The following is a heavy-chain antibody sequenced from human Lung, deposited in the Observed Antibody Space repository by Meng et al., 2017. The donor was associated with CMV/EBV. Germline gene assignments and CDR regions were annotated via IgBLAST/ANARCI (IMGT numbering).Heavy chain of an antibody. J-gene: IGHJ6*02. V-gene: IGHV1-2*02. D-gene: IGHD4-17*01. Sequence: ASVKVPCKTSVYTFIAYYMHWVRQAPGQGLEWMGWINTNSGGTHYAKKFQGRVTMTRDKSISTAYMELSRLRSDDTAVYYWARVRSRGRDVWGQGTTVTVSS. CDR3: ARVRSRGRDV. CDR1: VYTFIAYY. CDR2: INTNSGGT.